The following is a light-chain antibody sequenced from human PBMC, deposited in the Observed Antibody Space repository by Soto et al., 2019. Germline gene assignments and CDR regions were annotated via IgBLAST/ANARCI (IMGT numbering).Light chain of an antibody. J-gene: IGKJ1*01. CDR3: QQYGSSPVT. CDR1: QRVTNSF. CDR2: GTS. Sequence: RVLLLSPVTLSLSPGERATLSCRASQRVTNSFFAWYQHKPGQAPRLLLYGTSYRATGFPDRFSGSGSGTDFTLTISSLEPEDFAVYYCQQYGSSPVTFGQGTKVDIK. V-gene: IGKV3-20*01.